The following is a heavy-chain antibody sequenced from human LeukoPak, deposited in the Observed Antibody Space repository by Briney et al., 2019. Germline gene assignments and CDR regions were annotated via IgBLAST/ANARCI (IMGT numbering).Heavy chain of an antibody. Sequence: ASVKVSCKASGYTFTSYAMHWVRQAPGQRLEWMGWINAGNGNTKYSQKFQGRVTITRDTSASTAYMELSSLRSEDTAVYYCARDRPYYYDSSGSFFDYWGQGTLVTVSS. CDR1: GYTFTSYA. J-gene: IGHJ4*02. CDR2: INAGNGNT. V-gene: IGHV1-3*01. D-gene: IGHD3-22*01. CDR3: ARDRPYYYDSSGSFFDY.